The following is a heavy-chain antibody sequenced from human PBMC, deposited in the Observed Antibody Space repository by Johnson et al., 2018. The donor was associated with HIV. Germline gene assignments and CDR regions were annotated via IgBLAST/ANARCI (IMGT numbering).Heavy chain of an antibody. V-gene: IGHV3-48*04. J-gene: IGHJ3*02. Sequence: EVQLVESGGGLVQPGGSLRLSCAASGFTFSNYAMSWVRQAPGKGLEWLSYISSSGSTIYYADSVKGRFTISRDNAKNSLYLQMNSLGAEDTAVYYCARGGYDSTPRGAFDIWGQGTMVTVSS. CDR3: ARGGYDSTPRGAFDI. D-gene: IGHD3-22*01. CDR1: GFTFSNYA. CDR2: ISSSGSTI.